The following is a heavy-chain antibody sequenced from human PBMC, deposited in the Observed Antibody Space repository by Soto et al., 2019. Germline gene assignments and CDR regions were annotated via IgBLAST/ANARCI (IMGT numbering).Heavy chain of an antibody. D-gene: IGHD5-12*01. Sequence: QVQLMQSGTEVKEPGASVNLSCKASGYTFSSFYILWVRQAPGQGLEWVGIMNPSGDRTNYAQNFQGRVTMTRDTATSTVYMELSSLRSEDTAVYYCARGRGYSGDDLQEDGFDVWGQGTMVTVS. CDR2: MNPSGDRT. V-gene: IGHV1-46*01. J-gene: IGHJ3*01. CDR1: GYTFSSFY. CDR3: ARGRGYSGDDLQEDGFDV.